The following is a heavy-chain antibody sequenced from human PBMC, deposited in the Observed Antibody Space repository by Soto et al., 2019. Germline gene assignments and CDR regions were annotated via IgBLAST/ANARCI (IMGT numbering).Heavy chain of an antibody. Sequence: SSETLSLTCTVSGGSVSSNGFYWSWIRQPPGKGLEWIGYIYYTGSTNYNPSLNSRVTISVDTSKNQFSLNLRSVTAADTAVYYCARDREYCSTGRCSWTSDFWGQGPLVTVSS. J-gene: IGHJ4*02. V-gene: IGHV4-61*08. CDR1: GGSVSSNGFY. D-gene: IGHD2-15*01. CDR3: ARDREYCSTGRCSWTSDF. CDR2: IYYTGST.